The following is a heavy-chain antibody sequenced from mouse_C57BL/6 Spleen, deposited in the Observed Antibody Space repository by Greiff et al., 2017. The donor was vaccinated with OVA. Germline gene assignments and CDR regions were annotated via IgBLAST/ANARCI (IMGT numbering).Heavy chain of an antibody. D-gene: IGHD4-1*01. V-gene: IGHV8-5*01. Sequence: QVTLIVSGPGILQPSQTLSLTCSFSGFSLSTSNMGIGWIRQPSGKGLEWLAHIWWNDDKYYNPSLKSRLTISKDTSNNQVFLQITSVDTADTATYYCAQIANWDGYYFDYWGQGTTLTVSS. CDR1: GFSLSTSNMG. J-gene: IGHJ2*01. CDR2: IWWNDDK. CDR3: AQIANWDGYYFDY.